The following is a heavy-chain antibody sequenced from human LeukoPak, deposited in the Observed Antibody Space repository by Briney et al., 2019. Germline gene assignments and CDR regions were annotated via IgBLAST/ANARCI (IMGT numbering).Heavy chain of an antibody. V-gene: IGHV3-23*01. CDR3: ANVVEVAGTPLGY. CDR1: GFTFSSYA. J-gene: IGHJ4*02. D-gene: IGHD6-19*01. CDR2: ISGSGGST. Sequence: GGSLRLSCAASGFTFSSYAMSWVRQAPGRGLEDVSAISGSGGSTYYADYVKGRFTISRDNSKNTLYLQMNSLRAEDTAVYYCANVVEVAGTPLGYWGQGTLVTVSS.